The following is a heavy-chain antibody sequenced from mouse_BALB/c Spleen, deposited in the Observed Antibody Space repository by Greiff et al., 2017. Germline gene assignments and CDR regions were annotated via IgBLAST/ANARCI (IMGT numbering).Heavy chain of an antibody. D-gene: IGHD2-4*01. CDR3: ATVITTGFAY. V-gene: IGHV1-14*01. CDR1: GYTFTSYV. CDR2: INPYNDGT. J-gene: IGHJ3*01. Sequence: VQLQQSGPELVKPGASVKMSCKASGYTFTSYVMHWVKQKPGQGLEWIGYINPYNDGTKYNEKCKGKATLTSDKSSSTAYMELSSLTSEDSAVYCWATVITTGFAYWGQGTLVTVSA.